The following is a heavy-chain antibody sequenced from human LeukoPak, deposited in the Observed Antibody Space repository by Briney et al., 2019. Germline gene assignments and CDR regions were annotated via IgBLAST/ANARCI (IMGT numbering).Heavy chain of an antibody. D-gene: IGHD4-17*01. CDR3: ARERGYGDYDVLWYYYYYMDV. CDR1: GGSISSSSYY. J-gene: IGHJ6*03. Sequence: PSETLSLTCTVSGGSISSSSYYWGWIRQPPGKGLEWIGSIYYSGSTYYNPSLKSRVTISVDTSKNQFSLKLSSVTAADTAVYYCARERGYGDYDVLWYYYYYMDVWGKGTTVTVSS. V-gene: IGHV4-39*02. CDR2: IYYSGST.